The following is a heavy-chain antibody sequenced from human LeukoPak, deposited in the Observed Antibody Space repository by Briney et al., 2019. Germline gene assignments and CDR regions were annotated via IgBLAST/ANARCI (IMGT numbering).Heavy chain of an antibody. CDR1: GFTFSSYD. V-gene: IGHV3-13*01. D-gene: IGHD3-22*01. Sequence: GGSLRLSCAASGFTFSSYDTHWVRQATGKGLEWVSAIGTAGDTYYPGSVKGRFTISRENAKNSLYLQMNSLRAGDTAVYYCARMGRYDSSGYRAFDIWGQGTMVTVSS. CDR3: ARMGRYDSSGYRAFDI. CDR2: IGTAGDT. J-gene: IGHJ3*02.